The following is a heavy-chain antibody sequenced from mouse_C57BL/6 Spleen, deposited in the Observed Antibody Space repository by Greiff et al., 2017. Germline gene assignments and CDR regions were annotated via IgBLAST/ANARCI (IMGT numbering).Heavy chain of an antibody. J-gene: IGHJ2*01. CDR3: ARAYSNYYFDY. CDR1: GFTFSSYA. CDR2: ISDGGSYT. D-gene: IGHD2-5*01. Sequence: EVQVVESGGGLVKPGGSLKLSCAASGFTFSSYAMSWVRQTPEKRLEWVATISDGGSYTYYPANVKGRFTISRDNAKNNLYLQMSHLKSEDTAMYYCARAYSNYYFDYWGQGTTLTVSS. V-gene: IGHV5-4*01.